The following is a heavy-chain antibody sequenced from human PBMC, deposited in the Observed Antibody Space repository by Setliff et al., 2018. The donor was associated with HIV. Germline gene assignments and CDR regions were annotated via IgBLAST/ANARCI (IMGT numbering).Heavy chain of an antibody. J-gene: IGHJ6*03. D-gene: IGHD1-26*01. Sequence: SETLSLTCAVFGGSFTDYYWIWIRQPPGKGLEWIGEINHSGSTHYNPSLKSRFIISVDTSKNRLSLKVNAMTAADTAVYYCARGARLLAAYSDRWDYFYMAVWGKGTTVTVSS. V-gene: IGHV4-34*01. CDR1: GGSFTDYY. CDR2: INHSGST. CDR3: ARGARLLAAYSDRWDYFYMAV.